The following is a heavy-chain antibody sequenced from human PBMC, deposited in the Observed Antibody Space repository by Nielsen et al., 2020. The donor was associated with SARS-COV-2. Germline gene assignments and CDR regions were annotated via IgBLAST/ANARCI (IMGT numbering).Heavy chain of an antibody. J-gene: IGHJ6*02. V-gene: IGHV3-66*01. CDR2: IYTDGST. CDR3: ARDNWGRMDV. D-gene: IGHD7-27*01. Sequence: GGSLRLSCGASGFTISSSFMSWVRQAAGKGQDWVSVIYTDGSTSHADSVKGRFTISRDNSKNTLYLQMNSLRAEDTAVYYCARDNWGRMDVWGQGTTVTVSS. CDR1: GFTISSSF.